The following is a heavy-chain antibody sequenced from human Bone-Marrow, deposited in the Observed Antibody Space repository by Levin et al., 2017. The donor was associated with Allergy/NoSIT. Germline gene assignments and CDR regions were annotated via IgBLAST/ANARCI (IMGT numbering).Heavy chain of an antibody. D-gene: IGHD6-6*01. CDR1: GGSFSGYY. CDR3: ARDLSIAEPSYFDY. V-gene: IGHV4-34*01. Sequence: SQTLSLTCAVYGGSFSGYYWSWIRQPPGKGLEWIGEINHSGSTNYNPSLKSRVTISVDTSKNQFSLKLSSVTAADTAVYYCARDLSIAEPSYFDYWSQGTLVTVSS. J-gene: IGHJ4*02. CDR2: INHSGST.